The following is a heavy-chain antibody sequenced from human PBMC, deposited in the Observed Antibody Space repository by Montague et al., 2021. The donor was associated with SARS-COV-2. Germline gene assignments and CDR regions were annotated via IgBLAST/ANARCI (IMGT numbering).Heavy chain of an antibody. D-gene: IGHD4/OR15-4a*01. J-gene: IGHJ5*01. CDR2: LSTSGST. CDR3: ARDASSANSPANNWFDS. Sequence: SETLSLTCSVSGGSITTYYWSWVRQPAGKGLDLIGRLSTSGSTNXNPSLTSRVTMSLDTSTNRVSLTLSSVTAADTAVYYCARDASSANSPANNWFDSWGQGTLVTVSS. CDR1: GGSITTYY. V-gene: IGHV4-4*07.